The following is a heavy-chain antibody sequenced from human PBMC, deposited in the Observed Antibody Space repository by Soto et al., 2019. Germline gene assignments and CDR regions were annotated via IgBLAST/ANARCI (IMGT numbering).Heavy chain of an antibody. J-gene: IGHJ2*01. Sequence: GGSLRLSCAASGFTFSSYAMNWVRQAPGKGLEWVSVISGSGGSTYYADAVKGRFTISRDNSKNTLYLQMNSLRAEDTAVYYCAKRTVGWYFYLWGRGTLVTVSS. V-gene: IGHV3-23*01. CDR1: GFTFSSYA. CDR2: ISGSGGST. D-gene: IGHD4-17*01. CDR3: AKRTVGWYFYL.